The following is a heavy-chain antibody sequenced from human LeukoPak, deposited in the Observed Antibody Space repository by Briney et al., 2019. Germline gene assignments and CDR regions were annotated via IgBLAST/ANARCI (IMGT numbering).Heavy chain of an antibody. CDR1: GGSISSSSYY. Sequence: MSSETLSLTGTVSGGSISSSSYYWGWIRQPPGKGLEWIGSIYYSGSTYYNPSLKSRVTISVDTSKNQFSLKLSSVTAADTAVYYCAQGTGGDASDIWGQGTMVTVSS. J-gene: IGHJ3*02. V-gene: IGHV4-39*01. CDR3: AQGTGGDASDI. D-gene: IGHD1/OR15-1a*01. CDR2: IYYSGST.